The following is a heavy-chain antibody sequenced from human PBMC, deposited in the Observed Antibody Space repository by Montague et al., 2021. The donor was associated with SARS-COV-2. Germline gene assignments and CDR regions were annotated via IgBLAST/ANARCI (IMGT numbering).Heavy chain of an antibody. V-gene: IGHV3-9*01. J-gene: IGHJ6*02. CDR1: GFTFGDYA. CDR2: ISWNSGSI. D-gene: IGHD2-15*01. Sequence: SRSLSLSASGFTFGDYAMHWVRQAPGKGLEWVSGISWNSGSIGYADSVKGRFTISRDNAKNSLYLQMNSLRAEDTALYYCAKGDIAYYYYGMDVWGQGTTVTVSS. CDR3: AKGDIAYYYYGMDV.